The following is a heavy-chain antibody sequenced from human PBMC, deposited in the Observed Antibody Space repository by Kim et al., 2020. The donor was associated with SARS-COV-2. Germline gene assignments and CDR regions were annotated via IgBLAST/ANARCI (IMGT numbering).Heavy chain of an antibody. CDR3: AKDTSDSYGQGYFDY. D-gene: IGHD5-18*01. CDR2: ISWNSGSI. J-gene: IGHJ4*02. V-gene: IGHV3-9*01. CDR1: GFTFDDYA. Sequence: GGSLRLSCAASGFTFDDYAMHWVRQAPGKGLEWVSGISWNSGSIGYADSVKGRFTISRDNAKNSLYLQMNSLRAEDTALYYCAKDTSDSYGQGYFDYWGQGTLVTVSS.